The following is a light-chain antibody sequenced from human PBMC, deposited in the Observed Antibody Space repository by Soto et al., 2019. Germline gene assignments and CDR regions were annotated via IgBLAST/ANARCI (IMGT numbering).Light chain of an antibody. CDR3: SSYTGTSTLYV. Sequence: QSVLTQPASVSGSPGQSITISCSGSSNDFDGNNYVSWYQHHPGIAPKLILYDVNYRPSGVSNRFSGSKSGNTASLTISGLQAEDEADYFCSSYTGTSTLYVFGSGTKVTVL. CDR1: SNDFDGNNY. J-gene: IGLJ1*01. CDR2: DVN. V-gene: IGLV2-14*03.